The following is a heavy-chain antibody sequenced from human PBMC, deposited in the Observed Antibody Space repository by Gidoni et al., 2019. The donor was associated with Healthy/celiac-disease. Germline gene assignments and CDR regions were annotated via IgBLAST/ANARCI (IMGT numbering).Heavy chain of an antibody. J-gene: IGHJ5*02. CDR2: IIPIFGTA. Sequence: QVQLVQSGAEVKKPGSSVKVSCQASGGTFSSYAISWVRQAPGQGLEWMGGIIPIFGTANYAQKFQGRVTITADESTSTAYMELSSLRSEDTAVYYCASDVRPASRNDNWFDPWGQGTLVTVSS. CDR3: ASDVRPASRNDNWFDP. CDR1: GGTFSSYA. V-gene: IGHV1-69*01.